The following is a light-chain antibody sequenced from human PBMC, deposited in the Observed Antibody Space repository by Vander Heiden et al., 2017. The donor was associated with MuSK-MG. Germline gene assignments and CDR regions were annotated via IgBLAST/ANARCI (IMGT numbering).Light chain of an antibody. CDR1: NIGSKS. J-gene: IGLJ3*02. CDR2: DDS. Sequence: SYVLTQPPSVSVAPGQTARITCGGNNIGSKSGHWYQQKPGQAPVLVVYDDSDRPSGIPERFSGSTSGNTATLTISRVEAGDEADYYCQVWDTSDHPNWVFGGGTKLTVL. V-gene: IGLV3-21*02. CDR3: QVWDTSDHPNWV.